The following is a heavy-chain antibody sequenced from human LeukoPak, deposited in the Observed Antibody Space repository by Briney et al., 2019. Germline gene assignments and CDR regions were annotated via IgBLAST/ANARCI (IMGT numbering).Heavy chain of an antibody. J-gene: IGHJ4*02. V-gene: IGHV3-7*01. CDR2: IKTDGSQI. D-gene: IGHD3-10*01. CDR3: AKSRYYGSGSYLSLVAPLDY. CDR1: GFTFSSYW. Sequence: GGSLRLSCVASGFTFSSYWMTWVRQAPEKGLEWVANIKTDGSQIYYVDSVKGRFTISRDNAKNSLYLQMNSLRAEDTAVYYCAKSRYYGSGSYLSLVAPLDYWGQGTLVTVSS.